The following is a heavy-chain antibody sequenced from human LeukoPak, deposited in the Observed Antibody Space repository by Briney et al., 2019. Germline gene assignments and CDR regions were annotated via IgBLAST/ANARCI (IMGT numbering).Heavy chain of an antibody. CDR2: INPSGGSK. CDR1: GYTFTSYF. CDR3: ARGPGKGMDV. D-gene: IGHD3-10*01. J-gene: IGHJ6*02. V-gene: IGHV1-46*01. Sequence: ASVKVSCKASGYTFTSYFIHWVRQAPGQGLEWMGIINPSGGSKNYAQNFQGRVTMTRDTSTSTVYMDLSSLRFEDTAVYYCARGPGKGMDVWGQGTTVTVSS.